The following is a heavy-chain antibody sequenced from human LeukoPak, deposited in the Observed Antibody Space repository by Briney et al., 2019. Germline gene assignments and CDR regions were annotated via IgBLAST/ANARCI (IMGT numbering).Heavy chain of an antibody. CDR3: AKDDMYSSSPIDY. D-gene: IGHD6-6*01. Sequence: GGSLRLSCAASGFTFSSFGMNWVRQAPGKGLEWVSYISDSSSITYYADSVKGRFTISRDNSKNTLYLQMNSLRAEDTAVYYCAKDDMYSSSPIDYWGQGTLVTVSS. J-gene: IGHJ4*02. V-gene: IGHV3-23*01. CDR1: GFTFSSFG. CDR2: ISDSSSIT.